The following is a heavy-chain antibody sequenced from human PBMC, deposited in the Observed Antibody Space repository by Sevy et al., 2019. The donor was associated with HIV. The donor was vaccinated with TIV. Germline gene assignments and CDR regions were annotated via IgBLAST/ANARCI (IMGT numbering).Heavy chain of an antibody. D-gene: IGHD5-18*01. CDR2: ITRNSYEAYSGTR. CDR1: GFTFDDYA. J-gene: IGHJ4*02. V-gene: IGHV3-49*03. Sequence: GGSLRLSCTASGFTFDDYAMSWFRQAPGKGLEWVAFITRNSYEAYSGTREYAASVKGRFTISRDDSKSIAYLQMNSLKTEDTAMYYCSRALATAVTSEYYFDYRGQGTLVTVSS. CDR3: SRALATAVTSEYYFDY.